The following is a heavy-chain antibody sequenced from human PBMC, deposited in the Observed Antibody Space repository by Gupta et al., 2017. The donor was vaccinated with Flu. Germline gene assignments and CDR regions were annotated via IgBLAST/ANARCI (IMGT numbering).Heavy chain of an antibody. V-gene: IGHV3-15*01. CDR2: IKSKTDGGTT. Sequence: EVQLVESGGGLVKPGESLRLSCAASGFTFTDAWVSWVRQAPGKGLEWVGRIKSKTDGGTTDYTAPVKGRVTISRDDSKNTLYVQMGSLKTEDTAVYYCTTDVDLGYYERSGYYEHWGQGTLVTVSS. D-gene: IGHD3-22*01. CDR3: TTDVDLGYYERSGYYEH. J-gene: IGHJ4*02. CDR1: GFTFTDAW.